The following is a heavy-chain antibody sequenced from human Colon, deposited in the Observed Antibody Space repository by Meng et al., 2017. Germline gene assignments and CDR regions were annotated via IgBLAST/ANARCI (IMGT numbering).Heavy chain of an antibody. V-gene: IGHV4-61*01. J-gene: IGHJ4*02. Sequence: QVQLQEAGPGLLRPSETLSLTCTVSGGSVSSGTYYWSWIRQPPGKGLEWIGCIYYSGTTNYNPSLKSRVTISVDTSKNQFSLKLSSVTPADTAVYFCARDRVPGKYWGQGTLVTVSS. CDR3: ARDRVPGKY. CDR1: GGSVSSGTYY. CDR2: IYYSGTT. D-gene: IGHD1-14*01.